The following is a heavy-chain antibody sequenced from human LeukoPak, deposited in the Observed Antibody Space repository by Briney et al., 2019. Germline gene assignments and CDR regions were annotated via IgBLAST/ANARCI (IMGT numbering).Heavy chain of an antibody. Sequence: SETLSLTCTVSGGSVSIGRYQWSWVRQPPGPGLEWIGDIQYNGPPAYNPSLQNRVIILRDESRNQFSLRLSSVTAADTAVYFCARRKADRPRNYYIDYWGQGILVTVSS. CDR1: GGSVSIGRYQ. V-gene: IGHV4-61*01. CDR3: ARRKADRPRNYYIDY. CDR2: IQYNGPP. D-gene: IGHD6-6*01. J-gene: IGHJ4*02.